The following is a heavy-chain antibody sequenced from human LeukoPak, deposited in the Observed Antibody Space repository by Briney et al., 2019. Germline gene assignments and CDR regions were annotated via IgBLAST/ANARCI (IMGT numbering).Heavy chain of an antibody. CDR1: GGSFSGYY. J-gene: IGHJ4*02. Sequence: KPSETLSLTCAVYGGSFSGYYWSWIRQPPGKGLEWIGEINHSGSTNYNPSLKSRVTISVDTSKNQFSLKLSSVTAADTAVYYCARARGWNYVPQKYYFDYWDQGTLVTVSS. CDR3: ARARGWNYVPQKYYFDY. D-gene: IGHD1-7*01. V-gene: IGHV4-34*01. CDR2: INHSGST.